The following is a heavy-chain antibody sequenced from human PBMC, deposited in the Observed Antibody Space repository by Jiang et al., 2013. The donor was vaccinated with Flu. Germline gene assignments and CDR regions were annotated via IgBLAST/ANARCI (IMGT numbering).Heavy chain of an antibody. CDR3: ARGGSGAYYHYGMDV. D-gene: IGHD3-10*01. CDR1: GFTFSNYA. CDR2: ISYNGDAT. J-gene: IGHJ6*02. V-gene: IGHV3-23*01. Sequence: GLVQPGGSLRLSCAASGFTFSNYAMTWVRQAPGKGLEWVSTISYNGDATYNADSVRGRLTISRDNSKNTLYLQMNSLRAEDTAVYYCARGGSGAYYHYGMDVWGQGTTVTVSS.